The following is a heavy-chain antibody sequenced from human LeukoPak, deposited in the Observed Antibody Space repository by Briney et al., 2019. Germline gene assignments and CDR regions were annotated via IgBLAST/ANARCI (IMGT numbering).Heavy chain of an antibody. D-gene: IGHD6-13*01. J-gene: IGHJ4*02. V-gene: IGHV1-3*01. CDR2: INAGNGNA. CDR3: ARAYSSSWYDY. CDR1: GYTFTSYA. Sequence: ASVKVSCKASGYTFTSYAMHWVRQAPGQRLEWMGWINAGNGNAKYSQKFQGRVTITRDTSASTAYMELSSLRSEDTAVYYCARAYSSSWYDYWGQGTLVTVSS.